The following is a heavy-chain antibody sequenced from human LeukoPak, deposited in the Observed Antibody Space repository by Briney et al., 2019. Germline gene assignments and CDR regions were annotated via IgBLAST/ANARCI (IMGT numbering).Heavy chain of an antibody. V-gene: IGHV3-20*04. J-gene: IGHJ4*02. Sequence: GGSLRLSCAASGFTFDDYGMSWVRQAPGKGLEWVSSIKWNGGSTGYADSVKGRFTISRDNAKNSLYLQMNSLRAEDTAVYYCARDGGSAWFLDYWGQGTLVTVSS. CDR3: ARDGGSAWFLDY. CDR2: IKWNGGST. D-gene: IGHD6-19*01. CDR1: GFTFDDYG.